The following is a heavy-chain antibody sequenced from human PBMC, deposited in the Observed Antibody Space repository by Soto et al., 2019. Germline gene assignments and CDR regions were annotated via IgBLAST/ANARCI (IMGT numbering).Heavy chain of an antibody. CDR3: EKEVIYNATWIRYQRGMEV. J-gene: IGHJ6*02. V-gene: IGHV3-23*01. CDR2: ISVSVGST. D-gene: IGHD2-2*01. Sequence: PVGSLRLSCASSVFTFIRYAVSWFRQAPGKWLEWVSAISVSVGSTYYSDSLKGRFTISRDNSKNTLYLQMNSLRAEDTAVYYCEKEVIYNATWIRYQRGMEVWGQGHTVTVSS. CDR1: VFTFIRYA.